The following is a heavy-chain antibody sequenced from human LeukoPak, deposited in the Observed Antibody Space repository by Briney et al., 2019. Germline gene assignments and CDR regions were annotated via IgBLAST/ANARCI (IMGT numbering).Heavy chain of an antibody. CDR3: ARLDTASDF. CDR1: GGSINNYY. V-gene: IGHV4-59*08. J-gene: IGHJ3*01. Sequence: PSETLSLTCTVSGGSINNYYWNWIRQPPGKGLEWIGYIYYNGATSYNPSLKSRVTISLDTSKSQFSLKLNSVTAADTATYYCARLDTASDFWGQGTLVTVSS. D-gene: IGHD5-18*01. CDR2: IYYNGAT.